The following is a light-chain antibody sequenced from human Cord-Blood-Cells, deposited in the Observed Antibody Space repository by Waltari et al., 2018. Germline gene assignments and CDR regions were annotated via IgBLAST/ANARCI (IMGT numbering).Light chain of an antibody. V-gene: IGLV2-23*03. CDR2: EGS. J-gene: IGLJ2*01. CDR3: CSYAGSSTFHVV. Sequence: QSALTQPASVSGSPGQSITISCTGTRSDVGSYKLVPWYQQHPGKAPKLMIYEGSKRPSGVSNRFSGSKSGNTASLTISGLQAEDEADYYCCSYAGSSTFHVVFGGGTKLTVL. CDR1: RSDVGSYKL.